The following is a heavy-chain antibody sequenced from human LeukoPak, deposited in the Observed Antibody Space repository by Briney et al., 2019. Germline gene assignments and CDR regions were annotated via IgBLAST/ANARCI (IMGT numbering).Heavy chain of an antibody. Sequence: SGTLSLTCAVSGGSISSNNWWSWVRQPPGKGLEWIVEIYHGGSTYYNPSLKSRVTISVDTSKNQFSLKLSSVTAADTAVYYCARVFGSGSYPRRDYYYYYMDVWGKGTTVTVSS. J-gene: IGHJ6*03. CDR2: IYHGGST. CDR3: ARVFGSGSYPRRDYYYYYMDV. D-gene: IGHD3-10*01. V-gene: IGHV4-4*02. CDR1: GGSISSNNW.